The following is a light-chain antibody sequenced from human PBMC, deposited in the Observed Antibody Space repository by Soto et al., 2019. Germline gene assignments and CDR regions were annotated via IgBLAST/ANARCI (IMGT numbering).Light chain of an antibody. CDR2: ETN. CDR1: SSNIGNNY. CDR3: ETWDTSLSAGRV. V-gene: IGLV1-51*02. J-gene: IGLJ1*01. Sequence: QSVLTQPPSVSAAPGQTVTISCSGSSSNIGNNYVSWYQHLPGAAPKLLIYETNRRPAGIPDRFSGSKSGTSATLAITGLQTADEADYYCETWDTSLSAGRVFGPGTKVTAL.